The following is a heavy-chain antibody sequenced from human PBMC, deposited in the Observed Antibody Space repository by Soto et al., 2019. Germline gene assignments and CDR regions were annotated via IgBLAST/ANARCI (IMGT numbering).Heavy chain of an antibody. V-gene: IGHV3-74*01. D-gene: IGHD2-15*01. CDR2: INSDGSSS. CDR1: GFTFSNAW. Sequence: GGSLRLSCAASGFTFSNAWMSWVRQAPGKGLEWVGRINSDGSSSSYADSVKGRFTSSRDNAKNTLYLQMNSLRAEDTAVYYCARADSSGGSCYFDYWGQGTLVTVSS. J-gene: IGHJ4*02. CDR3: ARADSSGGSCYFDY.